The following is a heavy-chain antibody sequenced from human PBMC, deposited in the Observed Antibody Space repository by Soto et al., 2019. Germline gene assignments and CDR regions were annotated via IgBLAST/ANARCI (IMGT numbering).Heavy chain of an antibody. CDR1: GYTFTIYG. Sequence: ASVTVSCKASGYTFTIYGINWVRQATGQGLEWMGWMNPNSGNTGYAQKFQGRVTMTRNTSISTAYMELSSLRSEDTAVYYCARGRLSTGIVYYDFWSGYPHYYYYGMDVWAQGTTVTVSS. V-gene: IGHV1-8*01. D-gene: IGHD3-3*01. CDR3: ARGRLSTGIVYYDFWSGYPHYYYYGMDV. J-gene: IGHJ6*02. CDR2: MNPNSGNT.